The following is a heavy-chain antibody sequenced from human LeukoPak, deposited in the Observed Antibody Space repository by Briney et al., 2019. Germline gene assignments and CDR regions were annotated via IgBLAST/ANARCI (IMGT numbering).Heavy chain of an antibody. D-gene: IGHD3-16*01. CDR2: ISSSSSYI. Sequence: GGSLRLSCAASGFTFSSYSMNWVRQAPGKGLEWVSSISSSSSYIYYADSVKGRFTISRDNSKNTLYLQMNSLRAEDTAVYYCARGDYYYYMDVWGKGTTVTVSS. CDR1: GFTFSSYS. V-gene: IGHV3-21*01. J-gene: IGHJ6*03. CDR3: ARGDYYYYMDV.